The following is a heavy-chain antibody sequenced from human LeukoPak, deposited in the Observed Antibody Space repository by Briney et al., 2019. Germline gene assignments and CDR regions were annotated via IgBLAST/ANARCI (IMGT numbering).Heavy chain of an antibody. CDR1: GFTFSSYW. D-gene: IGHD1-7*01. CDR2: TKQDGSEK. Sequence: GGSLRLSCAASGFTFSSYWMSWVRQAPGKGLEWVANTKQDGSEKYYVDSVKGRFTISRDNAKNSLYLQMNSLRAEDTAVYYCARANAGNWNYWGGYYYYYGMDVWGQGTTVTVSS. J-gene: IGHJ6*02. V-gene: IGHV3-7*01. CDR3: ARANAGNWNYWGGYYYYYGMDV.